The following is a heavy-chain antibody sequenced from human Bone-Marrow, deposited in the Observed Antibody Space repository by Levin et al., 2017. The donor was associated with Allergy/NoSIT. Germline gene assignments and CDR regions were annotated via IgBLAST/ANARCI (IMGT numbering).Heavy chain of an antibody. CDR3: ARAWGGYADY. J-gene: IGHJ4*02. D-gene: IGHD5-12*01. CDR2: MYQSGSS. Sequence: LRLSCAVSGASISSGAYSWGWIRQPPGKGLEWIGYMYQSGSSYYNPSLKSRVTISLDRSKNHFSLNLNSVTAADTAVYYCARAWGGYADYWGQGTLVTVSS. V-gene: IGHV4-30-2*01. CDR1: GASISSGAYS.